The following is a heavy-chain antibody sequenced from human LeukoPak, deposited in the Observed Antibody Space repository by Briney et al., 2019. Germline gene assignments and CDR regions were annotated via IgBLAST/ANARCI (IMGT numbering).Heavy chain of an antibody. CDR1: GFTFDDYA. J-gene: IGHJ4*02. V-gene: IGHV3-43*02. Sequence: PGGSLRLSCASSGFTFDDYAMHWVRQAPGKGLEWVSLISGDGGSTYYADSVKGRFTISIDNSKNSLYLQLNSLRTEDTALYYCAKDTRSMAEYYFDYWGQGTLVTLSS. D-gene: IGHD2/OR15-2a*01. CDR3: AKDTRSMAEYYFDY. CDR2: ISGDGGST.